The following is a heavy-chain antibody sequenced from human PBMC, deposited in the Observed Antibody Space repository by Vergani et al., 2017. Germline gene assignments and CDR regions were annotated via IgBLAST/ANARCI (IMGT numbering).Heavy chain of an antibody. CDR1: GFTFSSYA. CDR3: ASGDIVVVPAAMVEGPFDY. J-gene: IGHJ4*02. CDR2: ISYDGSNK. V-gene: IGHV3-30*01. Sequence: QVQLVESGGGVVQPGRSLRLSCAASGFTFSSYAMHWVRQAPGKGLEWVAVISYDGSNKYYADSVKGRFTISRDNSENTLYLQMNSLRAEDTAVYYCASGDIVVVPAAMVEGPFDYWGQGTLVTVSS. D-gene: IGHD2-2*01.